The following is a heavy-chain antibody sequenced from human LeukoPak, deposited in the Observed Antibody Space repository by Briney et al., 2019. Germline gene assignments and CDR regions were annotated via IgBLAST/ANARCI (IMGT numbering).Heavy chain of an antibody. CDR2: VYPGDSDT. D-gene: IGHD4-17*01. J-gene: IGHJ5*02. V-gene: IGHV5-51*01. Sequence: GESLKLSCKGSVYSFTSYWIDWVRQMPGRGLEWIGVVYPGDSDTRYSPSFQGQVTISADKSISTAYLQWSSLKASDTAMYYCASNRNGAYNWFDPWGQGTLVTVSS. CDR1: VYSFTSYW. CDR3: ASNRNGAYNWFDP.